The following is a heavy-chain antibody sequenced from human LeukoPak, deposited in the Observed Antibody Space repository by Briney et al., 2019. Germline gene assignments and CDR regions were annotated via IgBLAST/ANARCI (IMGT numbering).Heavy chain of an antibody. D-gene: IGHD3-10*01. CDR3: ARDPAFGAFDI. CDR2: IKPDGSDK. J-gene: IGHJ3*02. CDR1: GFTFSSSW. Sequence: GGTLRLSCAATGFTFSSSWMTWVRQAPGKGLEWVAIIKPDGSDKSYADSVRGRFTISRDNAKNSLYLHMNGLRAEDTPVYYCARDPAFGAFDIWGRGTLVTVSS. V-gene: IGHV3-7*01.